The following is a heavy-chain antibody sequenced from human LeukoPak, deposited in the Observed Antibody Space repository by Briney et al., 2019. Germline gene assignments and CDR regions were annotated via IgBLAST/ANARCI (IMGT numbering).Heavy chain of an antibody. CDR1: GFSVRNNY. D-gene: IGHD5-24*01. J-gene: IGHJ4*02. V-gene: IGHV3-53*01. CDR2: IYSGSTT. CDR3: ATSRDGYIPDY. Sequence: GGSLRLSCAASGFSVRNNYMAWVRQAPGQGLEWVSVIYSGSTTMYADSVKGRFTISRDNSKNTLYLQLNSLRTEDTAVYFCATSRDGYIPDYWGQGTLVTVSS.